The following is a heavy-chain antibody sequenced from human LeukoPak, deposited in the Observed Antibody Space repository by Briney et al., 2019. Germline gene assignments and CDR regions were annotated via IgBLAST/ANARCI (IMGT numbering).Heavy chain of an antibody. CDR2: ISTSSSYI. J-gene: IGHJ4*02. V-gene: IGHV3-21*01. D-gene: IGHD2-15*01. CDR1: GFPFSNYP. CDR3: AREEGGPGFDY. Sequence: GGSLRLSCAASGFPFSNYPIHWVRQAPGKGLEWVSSISTSSSYIYYADSVKGRFTISRDNAKNSLYLQMNSLRAEDTAVYYCAREEGGPGFDYWGQGALVSVSS.